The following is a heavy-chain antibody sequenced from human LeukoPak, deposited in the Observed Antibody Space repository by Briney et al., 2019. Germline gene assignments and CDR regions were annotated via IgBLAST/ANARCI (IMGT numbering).Heavy chain of an antibody. CDR1: GFTFSSYG. J-gene: IGHJ4*02. D-gene: IGHD3-22*01. CDR3: AKDLTYYDSSVDY. Sequence: VRSLRLSCAASGFTFSSYGMHWVRQAPGKGLEWVAVIWYDGSNKYYADSVKGRFTISRDNSKNTLYLQMNSLRAEDTAVYYCAKDLTYYDSSVDYWSQGTLVTVSS. CDR2: IWYDGSNK. V-gene: IGHV3-33*06.